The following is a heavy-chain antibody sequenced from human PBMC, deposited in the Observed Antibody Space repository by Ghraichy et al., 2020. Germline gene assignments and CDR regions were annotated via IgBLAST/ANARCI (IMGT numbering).Heavy chain of an antibody. CDR1: GGTFSSYA. CDR3: ARGGKGDYGDYVDAFDI. J-gene: IGHJ3*02. Sequence: SVKVSCKASGGTFSSYAISWVRQAPGQGLEWMGGIIPIFGTANYAQKFQGRVTITADESTSTAYMELSSLRSEDTAVYYCARGGKGDYGDYVDAFDIWGQGTMVTVSS. D-gene: IGHD4-17*01. V-gene: IGHV1-69*13. CDR2: IIPIFGTA.